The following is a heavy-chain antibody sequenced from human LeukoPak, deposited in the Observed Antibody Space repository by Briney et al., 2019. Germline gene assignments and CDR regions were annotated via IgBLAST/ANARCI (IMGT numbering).Heavy chain of an antibody. D-gene: IGHD3-10*01. V-gene: IGHV3-30*18. J-gene: IGHJ6*02. CDR1: GFTFSSYG. CDR2: ISYDGSNK. Sequence: GGSLRLSCAASGFTFSSYGMHWVRQAPGKGLEWVAVISYDGSNKYYADSVKGRFTISRDNSKNPLYLQMNSLRAEDTAVYYCAKDQVWFGELFVYYGMDVWGQGTTVTVSS. CDR3: AKDQVWFGELFVYYGMDV.